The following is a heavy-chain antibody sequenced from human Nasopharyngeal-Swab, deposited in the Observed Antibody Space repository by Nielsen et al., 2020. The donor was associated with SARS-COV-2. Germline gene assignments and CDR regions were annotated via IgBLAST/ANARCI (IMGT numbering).Heavy chain of an antibody. J-gene: IGHJ5*02. CDR3: ARASRGWS. Sequence: GESLKISCAASGFTFRTYWMNWVRQAPGKGLEWVSFISSSGTTIQYADSVKDRFTISRDDAKNSLFLQMNSLRVEDAAVYYCARASRGWSWGQGTLVTVSS. CDR2: ISSSGTTI. V-gene: IGHV3-48*04. D-gene: IGHD6-19*01. CDR1: GFTFRTYW.